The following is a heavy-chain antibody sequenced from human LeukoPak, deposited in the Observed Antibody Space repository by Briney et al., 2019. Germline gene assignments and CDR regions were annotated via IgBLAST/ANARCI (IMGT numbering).Heavy chain of an antibody. CDR1: GFTFSSFW. V-gene: IGHV3-7*01. CDR3: ARDRSPSGYDLLDY. Sequence: GGSLRLSCAASGFTFSSFWMTWVRQAPGKGLEWVANIKQDGSEKYYVDSVKGRFTISRDNAKNSLYLQMNSLRAEDTAVYYCARDRSPSGYDLLDYWGQGTLVTVSS. D-gene: IGHD5-12*01. J-gene: IGHJ4*02. CDR2: IKQDGSEK.